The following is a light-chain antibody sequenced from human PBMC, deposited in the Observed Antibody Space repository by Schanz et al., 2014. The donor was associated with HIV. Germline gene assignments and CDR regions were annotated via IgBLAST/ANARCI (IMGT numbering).Light chain of an antibody. CDR1: QSVGGSQ. Sequence: PGERATLSCRTSQSVGGSQLAWYQHKRGQAPRLLIYGASSRATGIPDRFRGSGSGTDFTLTISRVEPEDYAVYHCQQYGSLPWTFGQGTKVEVK. J-gene: IGKJ1*01. V-gene: IGKV3-20*01. CDR3: QQYGSLPWT. CDR2: GAS.